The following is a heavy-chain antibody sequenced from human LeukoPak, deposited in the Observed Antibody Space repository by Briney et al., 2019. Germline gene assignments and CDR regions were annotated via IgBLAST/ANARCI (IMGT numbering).Heavy chain of an antibody. CDR3: ARSRGYNYDLDY. CDR2: IYYSGST. Sequence: PSETLSLTCTVSGGSISSGGYYWSWIRQHPGKGLEWIGYIYYSGSTYYNPSLKSRVTISVDTSKNQFSLKMSSVTAADTAVYYCARSRGYNYDLDYWGQGTLVTVSS. J-gene: IGHJ4*02. CDR1: GGSISSGGYY. V-gene: IGHV4-31*03. D-gene: IGHD5-18*01.